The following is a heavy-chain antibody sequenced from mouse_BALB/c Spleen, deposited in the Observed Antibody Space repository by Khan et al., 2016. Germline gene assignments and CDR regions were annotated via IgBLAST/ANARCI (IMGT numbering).Heavy chain of an antibody. Sequence: QVRLQQSGAELARPGASVKLSCKASAYTFTSYWMQWVKQRPGQGLEWIGAIYPGDGDTRYTQKFKGKATLTADKSSSTAYMQLSSLASEDSAVYYCARGGTTGSPFAYWGQGTLVTVSA. V-gene: IGHV1-87*01. J-gene: IGHJ3*01. CDR2: IYPGDGDT. D-gene: IGHD1-1*01. CDR3: ARGGTTGSPFAY. CDR1: AYTFTSYW.